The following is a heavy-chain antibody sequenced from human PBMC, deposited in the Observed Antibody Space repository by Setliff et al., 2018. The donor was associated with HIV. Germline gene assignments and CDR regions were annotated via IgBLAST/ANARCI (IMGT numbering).Heavy chain of an antibody. V-gene: IGHV1-3*04. CDR3: ARWCAAAGCYPAIYHFDS. D-gene: IGHD2-2*01. CDR1: GYTFSEYA. Sequence: ASVKVSCKASGYTFSEYAIHWVRQPPGQRLEWMGRIDTDNGYRRYSPKLQGRVTITKDTSENTAYMELRGLRSEDTAVYYCARWCAAAGCYPAIYHFDSWGQGTLVTVTS. CDR2: IDTDNGYR. J-gene: IGHJ4*02.